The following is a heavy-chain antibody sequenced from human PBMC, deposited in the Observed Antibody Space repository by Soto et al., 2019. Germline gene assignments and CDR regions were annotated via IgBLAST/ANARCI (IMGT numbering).Heavy chain of an antibody. J-gene: IGHJ4*02. CDR3: ARGPPPPDY. V-gene: IGHV1-18*01. Sequence: QVQLVQSGAEVTKPGASVKVSCKASGYTFASYAISWMRQAPGQGLEWMGWISAYNGNTNYAQKIQGRDTMTTATATSTAYMELRSLRSDDTAVYYCARGPPPPDYCGQGTLVTVSS. CDR2: ISAYNGNT. CDR1: GYTFASYA.